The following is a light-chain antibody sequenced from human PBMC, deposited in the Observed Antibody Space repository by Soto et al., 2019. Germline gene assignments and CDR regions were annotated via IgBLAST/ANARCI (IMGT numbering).Light chain of an antibody. J-gene: IGLJ1*01. CDR3: HPDPPCSPYL. Sequence: QSALTQPASVSGSPGQSIAISCTGTSSDVGAYNYVSWYQQHPGKAPKLMIYDVSNRPSGVSNRFSGSKSGNTASLTISGLQAEDVADYSCHPDPPCSPYLFASGTKVAVL. CDR2: DVS. V-gene: IGLV2-14*03. CDR1: SSDVGAYNY.